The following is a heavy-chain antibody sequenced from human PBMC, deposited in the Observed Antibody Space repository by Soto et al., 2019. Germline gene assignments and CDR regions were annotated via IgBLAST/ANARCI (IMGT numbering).Heavy chain of an antibody. CDR3: SRVGGYYGDYPNFDY. D-gene: IGHD4-17*01. CDR1: GGSISSYY. CDR2: IYYSGST. V-gene: IGHV4-59*01. Sequence: SETLSLTCTVSGGSISSYYWSWIRQPPGKGLEWIGNIYYSGSTNYNPSLRSRVTISVDTSKNRFSLKLSSLTAADTAVYYCSRVGGYYGDYPNFDYWGQGTRVTVSS. J-gene: IGHJ4*02.